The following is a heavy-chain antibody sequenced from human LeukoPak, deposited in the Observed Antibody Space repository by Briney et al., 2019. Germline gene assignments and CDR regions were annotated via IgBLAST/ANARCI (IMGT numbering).Heavy chain of an antibody. D-gene: IGHD3-10*01. CDR3: ARRIIGSGLLWFGELLNWFDP. CDR1: GGSISSSSYY. CDR2: IYTSGSI. Sequence: SETLSLTCTVSGGSISSSSYYWGWIRQPAGKGLEWIGRIYTSGSITYNPSLKSRISMSVDTSKNQFSLKLSSVTAADTAVYYCARRIIGSGLLWFGELLNWFDPWGQGTLVTVSS. J-gene: IGHJ5*02. V-gene: IGHV4-61*02.